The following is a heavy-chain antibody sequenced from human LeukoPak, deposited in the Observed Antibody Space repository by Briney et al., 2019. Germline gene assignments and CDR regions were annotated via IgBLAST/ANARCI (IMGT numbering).Heavy chain of an antibody. D-gene: IGHD2-2*01. J-gene: IGHJ4*02. CDR3: ARRGYCSSTSCYLLYFDY. CDR1: GGTSSSYA. CDR2: IIPIFGTA. Sequence: SSVKVSCKASGGTSSSYAISWVRQAPGQGLEWMGGIIPIFGTANYAQKFQGRVTITADESTSTAYMELSSLRSEDTAVYYCARRGYCSSTSCYLLYFDYWGQGTLVTVSS. V-gene: IGHV1-69*01.